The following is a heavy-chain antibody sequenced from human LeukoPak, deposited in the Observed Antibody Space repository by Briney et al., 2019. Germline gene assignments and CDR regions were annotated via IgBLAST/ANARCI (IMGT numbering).Heavy chain of an antibody. CDR3: ARDRWDDSGSLDS. CDR1: GYSISSGYY. J-gene: IGHJ4*02. CDR2: IYHSGST. V-gene: IGHV4-38-2*02. D-gene: IGHD3-10*01. Sequence: PSETLSLTCAVSGYSISSGYYWGWIRQSPGKGLEWIASIYHSGSTYFNPSLKSRVTISMDKSKNQFSLRLNSVIAADTAVYYCARDRWDDSGSLDSWGQGTLVTVSS.